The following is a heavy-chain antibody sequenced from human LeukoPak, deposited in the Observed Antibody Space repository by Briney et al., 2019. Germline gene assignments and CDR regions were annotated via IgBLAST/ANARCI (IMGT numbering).Heavy chain of an antibody. CDR3: ARAQGLDYYYGMDV. CDR1: GGSISSGSYY. D-gene: IGHD3-22*01. CDR2: IYTSGST. V-gene: IGHV4-61*02. J-gene: IGHJ6*02. Sequence: SETLSLTCTVSGGSISSGSYYWSWIRQPAGKGLEWIGRIYTSGSTNYNPSLKSRVTISVDTSKNQFSLKLSSVTAADTAVYYCARAQGLDYYYGMDVWGQGTTVTVSS.